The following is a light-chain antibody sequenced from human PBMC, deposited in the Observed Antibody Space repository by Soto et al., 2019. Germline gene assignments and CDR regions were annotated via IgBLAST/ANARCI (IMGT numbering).Light chain of an antibody. CDR2: SNN. J-gene: IGLJ1*01. Sequence: QSVLTQPPSASGTPGQRGTISCAGSSSNIGSYTVNWYQQLPGTAPKLLIYSNNQRPSGVPERFSGSKSGTSASLALSGLQSEDEADYDCAAWDDSLNGRVFGTGTKLTVL. V-gene: IGLV1-44*01. CDR3: AAWDDSLNGRV. CDR1: SSNIGSYT.